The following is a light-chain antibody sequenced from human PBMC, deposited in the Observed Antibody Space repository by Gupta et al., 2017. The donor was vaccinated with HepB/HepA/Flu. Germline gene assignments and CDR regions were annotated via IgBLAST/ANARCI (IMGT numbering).Light chain of an antibody. CDR1: ESIGLY. Sequence: IQMTQSPSSLSASVGDRVTISCRASESIGLYLNWYQQKPGQAPQLLIYGVSTLQSGVPSRFGGRGSGTXFSLTVXSLITEDFATYYCQQSYRNVFTFGXGTKVEIK. J-gene: IGKJ3*01. CDR3: QQSYRNVFT. V-gene: IGKV1-39*01. CDR2: GVS.